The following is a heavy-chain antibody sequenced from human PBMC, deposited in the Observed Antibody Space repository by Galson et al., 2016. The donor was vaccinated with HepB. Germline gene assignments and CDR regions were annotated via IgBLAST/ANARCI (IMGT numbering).Heavy chain of an antibody. V-gene: IGHV5-51*01. CDR3: ARRGIAVAGRGGSDY. Sequence: QSGAEVKKPGESLRISCKGSAYSFTSYWIGWVRQMPGKGLEWMAMIYPGDSDTRYSPSFQGQVTISADKSISTAYLQWSSLKASDTAMYYCARRGIAVAGRGGSDYWGQGTLVTVSS. J-gene: IGHJ4*02. CDR1: AYSFTSYW. CDR2: IYPGDSDT. D-gene: IGHD6-19*01.